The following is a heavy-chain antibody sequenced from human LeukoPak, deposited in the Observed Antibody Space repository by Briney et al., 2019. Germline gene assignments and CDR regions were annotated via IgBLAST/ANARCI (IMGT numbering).Heavy chain of an antibody. CDR3: ARHYGDYDSYFDY. CDR1: GFTFSSYS. Sequence: GGSLRLSCAASGFTFSSYSMNWVRQAPGKGLEWVSSISSRSSYIYYADSVKGRFTVPRDNAKNSLYLQMNSLRAEDTAVYYCARHYGDYDSYFDYWGQGTLVTVSS. V-gene: IGHV3-21*01. J-gene: IGHJ4*02. CDR2: ISSRSSYI. D-gene: IGHD4-17*01.